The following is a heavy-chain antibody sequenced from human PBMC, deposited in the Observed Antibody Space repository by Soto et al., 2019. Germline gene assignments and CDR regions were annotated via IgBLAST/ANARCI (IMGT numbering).Heavy chain of an antibody. CDR3: AKDGGKDGYFGNWFDP. D-gene: IGHD5-12*01. CDR2: IIPIFGSA. CDR1: GGTFSNYA. J-gene: IGHJ5*02. V-gene: IGHV1-69*15. Sequence: QVQLVQSGAEVKKPGSSVKVSCKASGGTFSNYAITWVRQAPGQGLEWLGRIIPIFGSANYAQKFQGRVTITAXXXTXXANKELSSLRSDATAVYYCAKDGGKDGYFGNWFDPWGQGTLVTVSS.